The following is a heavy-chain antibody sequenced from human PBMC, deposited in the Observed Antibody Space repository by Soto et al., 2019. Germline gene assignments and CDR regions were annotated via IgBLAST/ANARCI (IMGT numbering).Heavy chain of an antibody. CDR3: AREDRGDYYYYGMDV. CDR1: GYTFTSYG. V-gene: IGHV1-18*01. Sequence: XSVKVSCKASGYTFTSYGISWVRQAPGQGLEWMGWISAYNGNTNYAQKLQGRVTMTTDTSTSTAYMELRSLRSDDTAVYYCAREDRGDYYYYGMDVWGQGTTVTASS. J-gene: IGHJ6*02. CDR2: ISAYNGNT. D-gene: IGHD1-26*01.